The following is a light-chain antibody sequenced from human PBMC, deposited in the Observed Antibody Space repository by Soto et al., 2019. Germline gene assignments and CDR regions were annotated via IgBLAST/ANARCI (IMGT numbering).Light chain of an antibody. CDR1: RSNIGRNI. J-gene: IGLJ2*01. V-gene: IGLV1-44*01. Sequence: QSVLTQPPSASGTPGQRVTISCSGSRSNIGRNIVNWFQQLPGTAPKLLIHRNNQRPSGVPDLFSGSKSGTSASLAISGLQSEDEADYYCAAWDDSLHGHVIFGGGTKLTVL. CDR2: RNN. CDR3: AAWDDSLHGHVI.